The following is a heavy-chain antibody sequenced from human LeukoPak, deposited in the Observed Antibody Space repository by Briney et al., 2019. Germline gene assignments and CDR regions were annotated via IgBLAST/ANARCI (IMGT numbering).Heavy chain of an antibody. Sequence: GGSLRLSCAASGFTFSSYWMSWVRQAPGKGLGWWANIKQDGSEQYYVDSVKGRFTISRDSAKNSLYLQMNSLRAEDTAVYYCARGKWLAPLFYFDFWGQGTLVTVSS. J-gene: IGHJ4*02. CDR3: ARGKWLAPLFYFDF. CDR2: IKQDGSEQ. CDR1: GFTFSSYW. D-gene: IGHD6-19*01. V-gene: IGHV3-7*01.